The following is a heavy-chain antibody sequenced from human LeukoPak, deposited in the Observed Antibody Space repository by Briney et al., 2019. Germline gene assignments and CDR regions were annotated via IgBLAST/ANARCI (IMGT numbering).Heavy chain of an antibody. CDR2: IKWNGGST. J-gene: IGHJ4*02. CDR3: AKDQLTYYFDSSGYYPLAY. CDR1: GFTFDDHG. Sequence: GGSLRLSCAASGFTFDDHGMSWVRQAPGKGLEWVSGIKWNGGSTGYADSVKGRFTISRDNSKNTLYLQMNSLRAEDTAVYYCAKDQLTYYFDSSGYYPLAYWGQGTLVTVSS. V-gene: IGHV3-20*04. D-gene: IGHD3-22*01.